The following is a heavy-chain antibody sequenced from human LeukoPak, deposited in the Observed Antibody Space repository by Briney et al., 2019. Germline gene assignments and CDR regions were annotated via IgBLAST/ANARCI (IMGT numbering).Heavy chain of an antibody. D-gene: IGHD6-13*01. CDR3: GRGDSSSWYYGYYFDY. CDR2: ISSSSSSI. V-gene: IGHV3-48*01. CDR1: GCTFSSYS. Sequence: PGGSLRLSCAASGCTFSSYSMHWVRQAPGKGLEWVSYISSSSSSIYYAHTVQGRFTIPRHKANNSHYMQMNSLRADGTAVYYCGRGDSSSWYYGYYFDYWGEGTLVTVSS. J-gene: IGHJ4*02.